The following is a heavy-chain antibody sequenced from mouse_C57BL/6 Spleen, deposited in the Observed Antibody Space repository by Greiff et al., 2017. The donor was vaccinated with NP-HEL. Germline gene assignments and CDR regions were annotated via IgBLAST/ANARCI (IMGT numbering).Heavy chain of an antibody. J-gene: IGHJ4*01. CDR2: IDPEDGDT. D-gene: IGHD1-1*01. V-gene: IGHV14-1*01. CDR3: TPLYYYGSRGTRAMDY. Sequence: VQLQQSGAELVRPGASVKLSCTASGFNIKDYYMHWVKQRPEQGLEWIGRIDPEDGDTEYAPKFQGKATMTADTSSNTAYRQLSSLTSEDTAVYYCTPLYYYGSRGTRAMDYWGQGTSVTVSA. CDR1: GFNIKDYY.